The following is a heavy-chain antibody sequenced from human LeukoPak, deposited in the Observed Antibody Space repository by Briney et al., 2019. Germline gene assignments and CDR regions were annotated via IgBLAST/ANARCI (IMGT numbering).Heavy chain of an antibody. CDR3: AKDRLEYSSSGYYYMDV. CDR1: GFTFSSYA. J-gene: IGHJ6*03. Sequence: AGGSLRLSCAASGFTFSSYAMSWVRQAPGKGLEWVSAISCSGGSTYYADSVKGRFTISRDNSKNTLYLQMNSLRAEDTAVYYCAKDRLEYSSSGYYYMDVWGKGTTVTVSS. CDR2: ISCSGGST. D-gene: IGHD6-6*01. V-gene: IGHV3-23*01.